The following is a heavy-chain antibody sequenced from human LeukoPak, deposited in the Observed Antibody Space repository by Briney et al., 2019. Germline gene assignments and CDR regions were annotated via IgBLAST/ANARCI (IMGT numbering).Heavy chain of an antibody. CDR3: ARGPNYYDSSGYYLGY. Sequence: SETLSLTCTVSGGSISSYYWSWIRQPPGEGLEWIGYIYYSGSTNYNPSLKSRVTISVDTSKNQFSLKLSSVTAAATAVYYCARGPNYYDSSGYYLGYWGQGTLVTVSS. J-gene: IGHJ4*02. CDR1: GGSISSYY. CDR2: IYYSGST. V-gene: IGHV4-59*01. D-gene: IGHD3-22*01.